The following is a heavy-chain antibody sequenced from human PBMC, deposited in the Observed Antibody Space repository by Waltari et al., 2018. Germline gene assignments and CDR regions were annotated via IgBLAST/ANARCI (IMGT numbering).Heavy chain of an antibody. CDR2: IYHSGRT. Sequence: QVQLQESGPGLVKPSETLSLTCAVSGYSISSGYYWGWIRQPPGKGLEWIGSIYHSGRTYSKPSLKSRVPISVDPSKNQFSLKLSSVTAAETAVYYWARAVVVGAASNWFDPWGQGTLVTVSS. D-gene: IGHD2-15*01. J-gene: IGHJ5*02. V-gene: IGHV4-38-2*01. CDR1: GYSISSGYY. CDR3: ARAVVVGAASNWFDP.